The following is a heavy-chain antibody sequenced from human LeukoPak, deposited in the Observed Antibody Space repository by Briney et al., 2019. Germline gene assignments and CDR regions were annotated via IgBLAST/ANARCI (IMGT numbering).Heavy chain of an antibody. J-gene: IGHJ3*02. CDR3: ASHPRRSGGPIGSFDI. CDR1: GFTFDDYA. CDR2: ISWNSDSI. Sequence: GGSLRLSCAASGFTFDDYAMHWVRQAPGKGLEWVSGISWNSDSIGYADSVKGRFTISRDNAKNSLYLQMNSLRAEDTAVYYCASHPRRSGGPIGSFDIWGQGTMVTVSS. V-gene: IGHV3-9*01. D-gene: IGHD2-15*01.